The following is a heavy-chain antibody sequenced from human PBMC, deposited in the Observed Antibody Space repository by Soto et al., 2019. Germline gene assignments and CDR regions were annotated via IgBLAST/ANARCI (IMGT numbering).Heavy chain of an antibody. CDR1: GLAFGSFA. V-gene: IGHV3-30-3*01. CDR2: ISNDGTIK. CDR3: ANPFPWNYAS. J-gene: IGHJ5*02. Sequence: QVQLVESGGGVVQPGRSLRLSCSASGLAFGSFALHWFRQAPGKGPEWVAVISNDGTIKNYAKSVKGRFTVSRDNTKDTLALQMHSLRPDDTAVYYCANPFPWNYASWGEGTLVTVSS. D-gene: IGHD1-7*01.